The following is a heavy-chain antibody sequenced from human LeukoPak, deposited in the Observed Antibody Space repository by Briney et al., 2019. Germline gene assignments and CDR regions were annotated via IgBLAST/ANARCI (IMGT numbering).Heavy chain of an antibody. V-gene: IGHV4-4*07. J-gene: IGHJ5*02. CDR2: IYTSGST. CDR3: ARDRVGATNWFDP. D-gene: IGHD1-26*01. Sequence: SETLSLTCTVSGGSISSYYRSWIRQPAGEGLEWIGRIYTSGSTNYNPSLKSRVTMSVDTSKNKFSLKLSSVTAADTAVYYCARDRVGATNWFDPWGQGTLVTVSS. CDR1: GGSISSYY.